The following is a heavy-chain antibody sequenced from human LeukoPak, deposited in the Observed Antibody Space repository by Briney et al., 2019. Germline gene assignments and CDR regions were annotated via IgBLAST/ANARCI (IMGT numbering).Heavy chain of an antibody. J-gene: IGHJ4*02. V-gene: IGHV4-34*01. CDR2: INHSGST. Sequence: SETLSLTCAVYGGSFSGYYWSWIRQPPGKGLEWIGEINHSGSTNYNPSLKSRVTISVDTSKNQFSLKLTSVSAADTAVYYCARGSGYSYGYPFDYWGQGTLVTVSS. CDR3: ARGSGYSYGYPFDY. D-gene: IGHD5-18*01. CDR1: GGSFSGYY.